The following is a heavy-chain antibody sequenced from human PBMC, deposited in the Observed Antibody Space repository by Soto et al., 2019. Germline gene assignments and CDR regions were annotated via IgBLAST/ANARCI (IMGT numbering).Heavy chain of an antibody. D-gene: IGHD3-10*01. CDR3: ATNYGSGRTHFDY. V-gene: IGHV1-69*02. CDR2: VSPILGMA. J-gene: IGHJ4*02. Sequence: QVHLVQSGAEVKKPGSSVKVSCRASEGTFNSYTISWVRQAPGQGLEWMGRVSPILGMANFAQKFQGRVMITADKATSTAYMVLSSLRSDDTAVYYCATNYGSGRTHFDYWGQGTLVTVSS. CDR1: EGTFNSYT.